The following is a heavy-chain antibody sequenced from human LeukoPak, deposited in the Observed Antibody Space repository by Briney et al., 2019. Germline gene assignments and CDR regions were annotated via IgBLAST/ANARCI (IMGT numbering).Heavy chain of an antibody. Sequence: SETLSLTCTVSGGLISTYYWSWIRQPAGKELEWIGRISTSESNYNPSLKSRVTMSVDTSKNQFSLRLTSVTAADTAVYFCAKEGRSSTPGYWGQGTLVTVSS. V-gene: IGHV4-4*07. CDR2: ISTSES. CDR1: GGLISTYY. CDR3: AKEGRSSTPGY. D-gene: IGHD2-15*01. J-gene: IGHJ4*02.